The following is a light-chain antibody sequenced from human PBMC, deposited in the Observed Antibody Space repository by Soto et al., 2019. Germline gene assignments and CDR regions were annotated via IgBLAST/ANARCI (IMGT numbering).Light chain of an antibody. CDR2: AAS. Sequence: DIQMTQSPSSVSASVGDRVTITCRASQGISSWLDWYQQRPGKAPNLLIYAASTLHSGVPSRFSGSGSGTDFTLSISSLQPEDFATYYCQQANSFPFTFGPGTTVDFK. V-gene: IGKV1-12*01. CDR3: QQANSFPFT. J-gene: IGKJ3*01. CDR1: QGISSW.